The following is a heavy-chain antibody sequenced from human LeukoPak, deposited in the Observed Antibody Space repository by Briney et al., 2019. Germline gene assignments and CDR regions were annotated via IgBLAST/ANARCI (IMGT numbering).Heavy chain of an antibody. CDR1: GYTFTDYY. V-gene: IGHV1-2*02. Sequence: GASVKVSCKASGYTFTDYYMHWVRQAPGQGLEWMGWINPNSGGTNYAQNFQGRVTMTRDTSISTAYMELSKLKSDDTAVYYCARNSGDPGLWDDYWSQGTVVTVSS. J-gene: IGHJ4*02. D-gene: IGHD7-27*01. CDR2: INPNSGGT. CDR3: ARNSGDPGLWDDY.